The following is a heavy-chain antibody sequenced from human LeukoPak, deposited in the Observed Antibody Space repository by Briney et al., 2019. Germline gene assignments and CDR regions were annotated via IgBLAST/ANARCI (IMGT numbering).Heavy chain of an antibody. CDR2: IIPILGIA. V-gene: IGHV1-69*02. CDR3: ARAPKAVAGTCWFDP. Sequence: SVKVSCKASGGTFSSYTISWVRQAPGQGLGWMGRIIPILGIANYAQKFQGRATITADKSTSTAYMELSSLRSEDTAVYYCARAPKAVAGTCWFDPWGQGTLVTVSS. J-gene: IGHJ5*02. D-gene: IGHD6-19*01. CDR1: GGTFSSYT.